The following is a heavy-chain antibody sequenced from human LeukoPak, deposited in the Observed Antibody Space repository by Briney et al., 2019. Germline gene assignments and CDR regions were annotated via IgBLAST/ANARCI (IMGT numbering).Heavy chain of an antibody. D-gene: IGHD4/OR15-4a*01. CDR2: INQGGST. Sequence: SETLSLTCAVYGWSLSGYYWSWLRQSPGKGLEWIGGINQGGSTSYNRSLKSRVPMTVDTSKSHFSLKLSAVTAAGTAVYFCAREGRMSMGIEYWGQGTLVTVSS. V-gene: IGHV4-34*01. CDR1: GWSLSGYY. J-gene: IGHJ4*02. CDR3: AREGRMSMGIEY.